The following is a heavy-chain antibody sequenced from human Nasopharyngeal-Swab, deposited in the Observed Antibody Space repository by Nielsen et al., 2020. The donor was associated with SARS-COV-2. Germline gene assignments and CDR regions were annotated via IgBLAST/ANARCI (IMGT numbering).Heavy chain of an antibody. CDR2: IDWADDK. V-gene: IGHV2-70*13. J-gene: IGHJ4*02. D-gene: IGHD6-19*01. CDR3: ARNPPRGSGFDY. Sequence: SGPTLMNPTPTLTLTCTFSGFSLRTSGMCVTWIRQPPGKALEWLALIDWADDKYYSTSLKTRLTISKDTSKNQVVLTMTNMDPVDTATYYCARNPPRGSGFDYWGQGALVTVSS. CDR1: GFSLRTSGMC.